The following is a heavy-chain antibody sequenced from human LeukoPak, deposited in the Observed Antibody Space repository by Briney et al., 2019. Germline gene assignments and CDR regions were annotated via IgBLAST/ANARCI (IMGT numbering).Heavy chain of an antibody. J-gene: IGHJ4*02. CDR3: ARGYSSSSVVVFDY. CDR1: GFTFSSYS. CDR2: ISSSSYI. D-gene: IGHD6-6*01. Sequence: GGSLRLSCAASGFTFSSYSMNWVRQAPGKGLEWVSSISSSSYIYYADSVKGRFTISRDNAKNSLYLQMNSLRAEDTAVYYCARGYSSSSVVVFDYWGQGTLVTVSS. V-gene: IGHV3-21*01.